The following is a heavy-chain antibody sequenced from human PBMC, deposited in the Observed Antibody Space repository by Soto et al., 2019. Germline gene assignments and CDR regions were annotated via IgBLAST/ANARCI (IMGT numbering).Heavy chain of an antibody. J-gene: IGHJ6*02. Sequence: SETLSLTCTVSGGSISSSSYYWGWIRPPPGKGLEWIGSIYYSGSTYYNPSLKSRVTISVDTSKNQFSLKLSSVTAADTAAYYCARRNILDTAMVYYYYGMDVWGQGTTVTVSS. CDR2: IYYSGST. CDR1: GGSISSSSYY. V-gene: IGHV4-39*01. D-gene: IGHD5-18*01. CDR3: ARRNILDTAMVYYYYGMDV.